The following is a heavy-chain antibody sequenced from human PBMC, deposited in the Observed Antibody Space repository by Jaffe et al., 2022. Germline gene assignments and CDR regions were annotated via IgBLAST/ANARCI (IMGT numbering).Heavy chain of an antibody. V-gene: IGHV3-49*03. CDR2: IRSKAFDETS. CDR3: SSASFLRRSAFDY. J-gene: IGHJ4*02. Sequence: EVQLVESGGGLGQPGQSLRLSCTASGFTFGDYAMSWFRRAPGKGLEWVGIIRSKAFDETSHYAASVKGRFTISRDDSKRIAYLQMNSLKTEDTAVYYCSSASFLRRSAFDYWGQGTLVTVSS. CDR1: GFTFGDYA.